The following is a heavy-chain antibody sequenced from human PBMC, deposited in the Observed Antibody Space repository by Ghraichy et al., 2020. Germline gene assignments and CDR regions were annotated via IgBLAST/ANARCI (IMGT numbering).Heavy chain of an antibody. CDR2: ISSSSSTI. D-gene: IGHD3-10*01. CDR1: GFTFSSYS. J-gene: IGHJ6*02. CDR3: ARSNYYGSGGYDYYYGMDV. Sequence: GESLNISCAASGFTFSSYSMNWVRQAPGKGLEWVSYISSSSSTIYYADSVKGRFTISRDNAKNSLYLQMNSLRDEDTAVDYCARSNYYGSGGYDYYYGMDVWGQGTTVTVSS. V-gene: IGHV3-48*02.